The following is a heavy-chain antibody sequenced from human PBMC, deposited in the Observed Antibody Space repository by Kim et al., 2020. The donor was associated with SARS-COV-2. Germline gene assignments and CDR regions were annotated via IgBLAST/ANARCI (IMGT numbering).Heavy chain of an antibody. Sequence: GGSLRLSCAASGFTFSSYGMHWVRQAPGKGLEWVAVISYDGSNKYYADSVKGRFTISRDNSKNTLYLQMNSLRAEDTAVYYCAKDQADYDSSGYYYGGHYFDYGGQGTLVSVS. D-gene: IGHD3-22*01. J-gene: IGHJ4*02. CDR3: AKDQADYDSSGYYYGGHYFDY. CDR1: GFTFSSYG. V-gene: IGHV3-30*18. CDR2: ISYDGSNK.